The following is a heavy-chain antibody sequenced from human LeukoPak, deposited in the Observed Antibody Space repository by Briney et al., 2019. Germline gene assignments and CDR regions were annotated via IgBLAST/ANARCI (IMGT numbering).Heavy chain of an antibody. J-gene: IGHJ4*02. V-gene: IGHV4-59*01. D-gene: IGHD5-12*01. Sequence: SETLSLTCTVSGGSISSYYWSWIRQPPGKGLEWIGYIYYSGSTNYNPSLKSRVTISVDTSKNQFSLKLSSVTAADTAVYYCARVPGYSGYVTLDYWGQGTLVTVSS. CDR2: IYYSGST. CDR1: GGSISSYY. CDR3: ARVPGYSGYVTLDY.